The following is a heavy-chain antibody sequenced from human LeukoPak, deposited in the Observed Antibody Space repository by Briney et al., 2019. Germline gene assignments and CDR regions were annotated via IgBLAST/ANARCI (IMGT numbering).Heavy chain of an antibody. J-gene: IGHJ3*02. CDR1: GGSISGYY. V-gene: IGHV4-59*12. CDR2: IYYSGTT. CDR3: ARDQNGVDIVATMIIGYDAFDI. D-gene: IGHD5-12*01. Sequence: KPSETLSLTCTVSGGSISGYYWSWIRQPPGKGLEYVGFIYYSGTTNYNPSLKSRVTISVDTSKNQFSLRLSSVTAADTAVYYCARDQNGVDIVATMIIGYDAFDIWGQGTMVTVSS.